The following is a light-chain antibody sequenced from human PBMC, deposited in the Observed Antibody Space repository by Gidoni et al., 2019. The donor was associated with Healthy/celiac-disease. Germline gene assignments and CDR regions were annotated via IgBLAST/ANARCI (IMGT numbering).Light chain of an antibody. Sequence: DIVMTPATLSLPVTPGEPASIPCRSSQSLLHSNGYSYLHWYLQKPGQSPQLLIYLGSNRASGVPERFSGSGSVTDFTLKISRVEAEDVGVYYCMQALQTPWTFGQGTKVEIK. V-gene: IGKV2-28*01. CDR2: LGS. CDR1: QSLLHSNGYSY. J-gene: IGKJ1*01. CDR3: MQALQTPWT.